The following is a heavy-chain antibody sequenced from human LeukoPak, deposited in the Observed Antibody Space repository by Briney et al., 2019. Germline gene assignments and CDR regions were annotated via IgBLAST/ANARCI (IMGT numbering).Heavy chain of an antibody. CDR1: GGTFSSYA. Sequence: AASVKVSCKASGGTFSSYAISWVRQAPGQGLEWMGGIIPIFGTANYAQKFQGRVTITADESTSTAYMELSSLRSEDTAVYYCAGMYERYSNSAFDYWGQGTLVTVSS. D-gene: IGHD4-11*01. CDR2: IIPIFGTA. V-gene: IGHV1-69*13. CDR3: AGMYERYSNSAFDY. J-gene: IGHJ4*02.